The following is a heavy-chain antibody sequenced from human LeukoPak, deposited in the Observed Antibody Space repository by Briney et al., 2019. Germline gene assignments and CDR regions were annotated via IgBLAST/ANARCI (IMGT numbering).Heavy chain of an antibody. CDR1: GFTFSNYG. CDR2: IRHDATNE. CDR3: AKVGGGWYGVDN. J-gene: IGHJ4*02. D-gene: IGHD6-19*01. V-gene: IGHV3-30*02. Sequence: GGSLRLSCAASGFTFSNYGMHWVRRAPGKGLEWVGFIRHDATNEYYADSVQGRVTISRDKSKKIAYLQMNSLRPEDTAVYSCAKVGGGWYGVDNWGQGALVTVSS.